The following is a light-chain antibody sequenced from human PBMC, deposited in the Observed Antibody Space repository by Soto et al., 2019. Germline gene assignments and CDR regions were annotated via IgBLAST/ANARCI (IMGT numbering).Light chain of an antibody. CDR1: QSIGDW. V-gene: IGKV1-5*03. Sequence: DIQMTQSPSTLSASLGDRVTITCRASQSIGDWLAWYQQKPGTAPKLLIYEASSLESGVPSRFSGSRSGTEFTLTISSLQPDDFATYYCQHYNSYSEAFGQGTKVDI. CDR3: QHYNSYSEA. CDR2: EAS. J-gene: IGKJ1*01.